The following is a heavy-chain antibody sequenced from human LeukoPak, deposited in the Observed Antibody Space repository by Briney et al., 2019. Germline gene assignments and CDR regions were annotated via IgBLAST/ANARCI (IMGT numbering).Heavy chain of an antibody. V-gene: IGHV4-39*01. Sequence: PSETLSLTCTVSGDSISSSSYYWGCIRQPPGKGLEWIGDIHYSGSTYYNPSLKSRVTISVDTSKNQFSLKLSSVTAADTAVYYCARLDYNIWAYDYWGQGTLVTVSS. D-gene: IGHD4-11*01. CDR3: ARLDYNIWAYDY. CDR1: GDSISSSSYY. CDR2: IHYSGST. J-gene: IGHJ4*02.